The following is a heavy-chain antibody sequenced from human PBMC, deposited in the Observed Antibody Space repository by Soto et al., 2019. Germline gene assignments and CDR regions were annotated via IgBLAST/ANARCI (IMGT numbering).Heavy chain of an antibody. CDR2: IIPIFGTA. Sequence: GASVKVSCKASGGTFSSYAISWVRQAPGQGLEWMGGIIPIFGTANYAQKFQGRVTITADESTSTAYMELSSLRSEDTAVYYCARDSESHEILEWATYYYYGMDVWGQGTTVTVSS. J-gene: IGHJ6*02. CDR1: GGTFSSYA. V-gene: IGHV1-69*13. D-gene: IGHD3-3*01. CDR3: ARDSESHEILEWATYYYYGMDV.